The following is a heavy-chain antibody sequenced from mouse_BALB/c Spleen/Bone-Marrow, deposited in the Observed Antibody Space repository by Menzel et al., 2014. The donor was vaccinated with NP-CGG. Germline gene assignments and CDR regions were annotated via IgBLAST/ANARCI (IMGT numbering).Heavy chain of an antibody. V-gene: IGHV5-17*02. Sequence: EVMLVESGGGLVQPGGSRKLSCAASGFTFSSFGMHWVRQAPEKGLEWVAYISSGSSNIYYADTVKGRFTISRDNPKNPLFLQLTSLGSEYTAMFYCARLGGTSLLFALDYGGQGPSVTVSS. D-gene: IGHD5-1*01. CDR3: ARLGGTSLLFALDY. CDR2: ISSGSSNI. J-gene: IGHJ4*01. CDR1: GFTFSSFG.